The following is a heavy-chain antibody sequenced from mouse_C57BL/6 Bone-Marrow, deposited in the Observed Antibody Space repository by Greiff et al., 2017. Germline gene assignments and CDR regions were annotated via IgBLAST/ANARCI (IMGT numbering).Heavy chain of an antibody. V-gene: IGHV5-9-1*02. Sequence: EVMLVESGEGLVKPGGSLKLSCAASGFTFSSYAMSWVRQTPEKRLEWVAYISSGGDYIYYADTVHGRFTISRDNARNTLYLQMSSLKSEDTAMYYCTRITTVVAPYYAMDYWGQGTSVTVSS. CDR1: GFTFSSYA. D-gene: IGHD1-1*01. J-gene: IGHJ4*01. CDR2: ISSGGDYI. CDR3: TRITTVVAPYYAMDY.